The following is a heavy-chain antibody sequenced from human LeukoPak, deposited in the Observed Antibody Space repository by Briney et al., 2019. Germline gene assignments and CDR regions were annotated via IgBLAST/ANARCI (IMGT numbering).Heavy chain of an antibody. V-gene: IGHV3-21*01. D-gene: IGHD3-22*01. CDR2: ISTSGSYT. CDR3: ARGYRITMIVVVGPPDAFDI. J-gene: IGHJ3*02. Sequence: GGSLRLSCAASGFTFSSYSMNWVRQAPGKGLEWVSSISTSGSYTYYADSVKGRFTISRDNAKNSLSLQMHSLRAEDTAVYYCARGYRITMIVVVGPPDAFDIWGQGTMVTVSS. CDR1: GFTFSSYS.